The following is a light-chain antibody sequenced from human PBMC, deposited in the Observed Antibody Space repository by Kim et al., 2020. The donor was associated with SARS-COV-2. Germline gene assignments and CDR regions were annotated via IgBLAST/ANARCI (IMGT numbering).Light chain of an antibody. CDR2: GKN. CDR1: SLRSYH. J-gene: IGLJ2*01. CDR3: NSPDSSGNHVV. Sequence: SSELTQDPAVSVALGQTVRITCQGDSLRSYHASWYQQKPGQAPVLVIYGKNNRPSGIPDRFSGSSSGNTASLTITGAQAEDEADYYCNSPDSSGNHVVFGGG. V-gene: IGLV3-19*01.